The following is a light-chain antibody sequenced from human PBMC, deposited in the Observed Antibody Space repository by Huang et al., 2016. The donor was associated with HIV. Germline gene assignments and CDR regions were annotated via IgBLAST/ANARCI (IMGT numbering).Light chain of an antibody. CDR3: QQYHNWPPYT. Sequence: EILLTQSPATLSVSPGERVTLSCRASQSISNNLARYQQKPGQAPTLLISGASTRATAIPARFSVSASGTEFTLTISILQSEDCAVYFCQQYHNWPPYTFGQGTKLEI. V-gene: IGKV3-15*01. J-gene: IGKJ2*01. CDR1: QSISNN. CDR2: GAS.